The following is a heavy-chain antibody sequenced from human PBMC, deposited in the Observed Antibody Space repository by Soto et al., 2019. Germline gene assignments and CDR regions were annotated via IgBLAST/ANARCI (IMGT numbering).Heavy chain of an antibody. CDR3: AREGLWYGGNSDY. CDR2: INPNSGGT. V-gene: IGHV1-2*04. D-gene: IGHD2-15*01. Sequence: ASVKVSCKASGGTFSSYAISWVRQAPGQGLEWMGWINPNSGGTNYAQKFQGWVTMTRDTSISTAYMELRGLRSDDTAVYYCAREGLWYGGNSDYWGLGTLVTVSS. J-gene: IGHJ4*02. CDR1: GGTFSSYA.